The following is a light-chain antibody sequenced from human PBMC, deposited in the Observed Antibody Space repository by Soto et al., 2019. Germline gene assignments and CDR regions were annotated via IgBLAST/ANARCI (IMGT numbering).Light chain of an antibody. CDR3: QKYNSAPWT. J-gene: IGKJ1*01. Sequence: DIQMTQSPSSLSASVGDRVTITCGASQGISNYLAWYQQKPGTVPKXLISAASTLQTGVPSRFSGGGSGTDFTITISSLQPEDVETYYCQKYNSAPWTFGQGTNVDIK. CDR1: QGISNY. CDR2: AAS. V-gene: IGKV1-27*01.